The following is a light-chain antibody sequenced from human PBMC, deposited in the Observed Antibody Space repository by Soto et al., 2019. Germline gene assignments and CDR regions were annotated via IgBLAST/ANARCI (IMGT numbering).Light chain of an antibody. CDR3: QQYGSSSWT. J-gene: IGKJ1*01. CDR1: QSVRSN. Sequence: EIVMTQSPATLSVSPCERVTLSCRASQSVRSNLAWYQQKPGQAPRLLIYGASTRATGLPARFSGSGSGTDFTLTIGSLQSDDFAVYYCQQYGSSSWTFGQGTKVDIK. V-gene: IGKV3-15*01. CDR2: GAS.